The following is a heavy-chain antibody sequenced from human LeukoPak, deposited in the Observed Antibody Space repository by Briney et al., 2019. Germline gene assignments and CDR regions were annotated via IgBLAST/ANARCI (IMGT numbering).Heavy chain of an antibody. CDR2: IYSGGTT. CDR1: GFXVSTNC. J-gene: IGHJ4*02. V-gene: IGHV3-53*04. CDR3: ARVDTVMAYYFDL. Sequence: GGSLRLSCAASGFXVSTNCMTWVRQAPGKGLEWVSTIYSGGTTYYADSVMGRFTISRHNSRNTLYLQMNSLRAEDTAVYYCARVDTVMAYYFDLWGQGTLVTVSS. D-gene: IGHD5-18*01.